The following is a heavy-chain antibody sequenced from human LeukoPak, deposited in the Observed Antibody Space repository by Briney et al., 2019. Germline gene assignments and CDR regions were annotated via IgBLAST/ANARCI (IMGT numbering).Heavy chain of an antibody. CDR1: GGSFSGYY. V-gene: IGHV4-31*11. CDR3: ARSRGSGSYYQPYYFDY. D-gene: IGHD3-10*01. CDR2: IYYSGST. Sequence: TLSLTCAVYGGSFSGYYWSWIRQHPGKGLEWIGYIYYSGSTYYNPSLKSRVTISVDTSKNQFSLKLSSVTAADTAVYYCARSRGSGSYYQPYYFDYWGQGTLVTVSS. J-gene: IGHJ4*02.